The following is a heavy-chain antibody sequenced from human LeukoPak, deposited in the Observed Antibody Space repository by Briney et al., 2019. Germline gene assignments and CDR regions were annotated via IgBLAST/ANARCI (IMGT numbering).Heavy chain of an antibody. V-gene: IGHV3-7*03. Sequence: GGSLRLSCAASGFTFTTYWMSWLRQAPGKGLEWVANVKGDRSEKYYVDSVKGRFTISRDNAKNSLYLQMNSLRAEDTAVYYCASGYSYGHTFDYWGQGTLVTVSS. CDR1: GFTFTTYW. J-gene: IGHJ4*02. CDR3: ASGYSYGHTFDY. CDR2: VKGDRSEK. D-gene: IGHD5-18*01.